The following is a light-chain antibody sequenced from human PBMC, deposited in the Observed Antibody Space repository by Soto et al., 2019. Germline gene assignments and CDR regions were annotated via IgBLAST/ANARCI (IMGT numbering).Light chain of an antibody. J-gene: IGKJ5*01. V-gene: IGKV3-20*01. CDR2: GSF. Sequence: NGFTQSPSTLSLSPGERATLSCRASQSLSSSYLAWYQQKSGQAPRLLIYGSFSRATGIPDRFSGSGSGTDFTLTISRLEPEDFAVYYCQQYGSLITFGQGTRLEIK. CDR3: QQYGSLIT. CDR1: QSLSSSY.